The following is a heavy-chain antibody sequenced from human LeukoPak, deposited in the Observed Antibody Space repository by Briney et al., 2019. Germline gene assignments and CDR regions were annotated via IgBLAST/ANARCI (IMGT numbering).Heavy chain of an antibody. CDR1: GYTFTRNA. Sequence: ASVKVSCKASGYTFTRNAIYWVRQAPGQRLEWMGWINVGHDYTKYSQKFQGRVTITRDTSASTAYMELSSLKSEDTAVYYCARFRGRVDYYYYGMDVWGQGTTVTVSS. CDR3: ARFRGRVDYYYYGMDV. V-gene: IGHV1-3*01. J-gene: IGHJ6*02. D-gene: IGHD2-15*01. CDR2: INVGHDYT.